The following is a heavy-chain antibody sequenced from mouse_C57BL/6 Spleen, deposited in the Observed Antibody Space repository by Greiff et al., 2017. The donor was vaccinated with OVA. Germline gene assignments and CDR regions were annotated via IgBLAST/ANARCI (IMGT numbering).Heavy chain of an antibody. J-gene: IGHJ3*01. Sequence: VKLVESGPELVKPGASVKLSCKASGYTFTSYDINWVKQRPGQGLEWIGWIYPRDGSTKYNEKFKGKATLTVDTSSSTAYMELHSLTSEDSAVYFCARKGDYDWFAYWGQGTLVTVSA. V-gene: IGHV1-85*01. CDR2: IYPRDGST. CDR3: ARKGDYDWFAY. CDR1: GYTFTSYD. D-gene: IGHD2-4*01.